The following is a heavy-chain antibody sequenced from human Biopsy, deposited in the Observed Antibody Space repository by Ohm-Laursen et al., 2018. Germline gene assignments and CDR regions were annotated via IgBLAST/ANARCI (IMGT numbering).Heavy chain of an antibody. J-gene: IGHJ5*02. CDR1: GGSISSSTYY. CDR3: ARDYDTSGYYYVS. Sequence: SDTLSLTCTVSGGSISSSTYYWGWIRQPPGKGLEWIGTIRNTYFRTSLKSRVTMSVDTSKNQFSLKLNSVTAADTAVYYCARDYDTSGYYYVSWGQGTLVTVSS. V-gene: IGHV4-39*01. CDR2: IRNT. D-gene: IGHD3-22*01.